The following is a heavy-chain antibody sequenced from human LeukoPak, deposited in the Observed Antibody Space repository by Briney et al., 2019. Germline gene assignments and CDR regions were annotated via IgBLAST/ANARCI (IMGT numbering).Heavy chain of an antibody. D-gene: IGHD2-15*01. CDR2: IHSGGTT. V-gene: IGHV3-53*01. CDR3: ARERRYCSGDNCYSGLDY. Sequence: PGGSLRLSCAVSGFTVSSNYMSWVRQAPGKGLEWVSLIHSGGTTDYADSAKDRFTISRDYSKNTVNLQINSLRAEDTAVYYCARERRYCSGDNCYSGLDYWGQGTLVTVPS. CDR1: GFTVSSNY. J-gene: IGHJ4*02.